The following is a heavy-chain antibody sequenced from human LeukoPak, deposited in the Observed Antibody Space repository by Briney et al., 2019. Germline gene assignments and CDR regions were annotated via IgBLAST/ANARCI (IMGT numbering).Heavy chain of an antibody. V-gene: IGHV3-74*01. CDR1: GFTFSSYW. CDR3: ARSRGDF. CDR2: ISSDGSGT. J-gene: IGHJ4*02. Sequence: GALRLFCSASGFTFSSYWIQWVRQASGEGLVWVSRISSDGSGTTYADSVKGRFTISRDNAKNTLYLQMNSLRAEDTGVYYCARSRGDFWGQGTLVTVSS.